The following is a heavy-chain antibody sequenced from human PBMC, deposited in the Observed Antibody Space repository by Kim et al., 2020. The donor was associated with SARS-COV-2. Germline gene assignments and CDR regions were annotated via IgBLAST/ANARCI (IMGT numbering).Heavy chain of an antibody. J-gene: IGHJ4*02. D-gene: IGHD4-17*01. V-gene: IGHV4-34*01. CDR3: ARSVSTVTDFDY. Sequence: NYNPSLKSRVTISVDTSKNQFSLKLSSVTAADTAVYYCARSVSTVTDFDYWGQGTLVTVSS.